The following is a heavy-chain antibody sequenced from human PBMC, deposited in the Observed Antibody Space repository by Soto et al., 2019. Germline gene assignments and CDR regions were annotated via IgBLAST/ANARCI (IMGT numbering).Heavy chain of an antibody. V-gene: IGHV4-59*01. CDR1: GGSISSYS. J-gene: IGHJ4*02. CDR2: IYYSGST. D-gene: IGHD1-26*01. CDR3: ARYIGIRDGYNDFDY. Sequence: EPLSLTCTVSGGSISSYSWSWTRQPPGKGLEWIGYIYYSGSTNYNPSLKSRVTISVDTSKNQFSLKLSSVTAADTAVYYCARYIGIRDGYNDFDYWGQGTLVTVSS.